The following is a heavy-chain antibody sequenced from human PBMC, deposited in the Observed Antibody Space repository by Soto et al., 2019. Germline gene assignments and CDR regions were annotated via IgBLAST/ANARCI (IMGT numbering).Heavy chain of an antibody. J-gene: IGHJ5*02. D-gene: IGHD6-13*01. CDR1: GFAFGSYS. CDR2: INEDGSEK. CDR3: ATKAGIAAVGFHR. Sequence: EVQLVESGGGLVQPGGSLRLSCAASGFAFGSYSMHWVRQAPGKGLEWVAKINEDGSEKNYVDSVKGRFTISRDNAKNSVYLQMDTLRAEDTAMYYCATKAGIAAVGFHRWGQGSVVTVSS. V-gene: IGHV3-7*01.